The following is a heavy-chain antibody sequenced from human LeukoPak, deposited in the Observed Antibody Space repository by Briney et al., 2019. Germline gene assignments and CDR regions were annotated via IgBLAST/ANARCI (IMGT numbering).Heavy chain of an antibody. CDR3: TTVSKYKGYSFDY. D-gene: IGHD5-18*01. CDR1: GGTLSNYA. CDR2: IIPMFGSA. V-gene: IGHV1-69*06. J-gene: IGHJ4*02. Sequence: EASVKVSCKASGGTLSNYAINWLRQAPGQGLEWMGGIIPMFGSANYAQKLQGRVTITVDKSTYTAFMELSSLRSEDTAVYYCTTVSKYKGYSFDYWGQGTLVTVSS.